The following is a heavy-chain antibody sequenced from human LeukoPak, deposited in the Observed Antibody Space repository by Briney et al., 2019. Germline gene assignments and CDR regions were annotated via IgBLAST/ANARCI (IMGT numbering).Heavy chain of an antibody. D-gene: IGHD6-19*01. J-gene: IGHJ4*02. CDR2: IYHSGST. Sequence: PSETLSLTCAVYGGSFSGYYWSWIRQPPGKGLEWIGEIYHSGSTNYNPSLKSRVTISVDKSKNQFSLKLSSVTAADTAVYYCARLASGWYGYWGQGTLVTVSS. CDR3: ARLASGWYGY. CDR1: GGSFSGYY. V-gene: IGHV4-34*01.